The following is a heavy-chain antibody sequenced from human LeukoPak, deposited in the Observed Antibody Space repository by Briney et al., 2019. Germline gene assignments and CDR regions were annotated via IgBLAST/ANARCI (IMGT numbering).Heavy chain of an antibody. CDR3: ARDTPENHAFDI. CDR2: IYYSGTT. Sequence: SETLSLTCTISGGSISSSYWSWIRQPPGKGLEWIGYIYYSGTTNYNPSLKSRVTISIDTSRNQFSLKLSSVTAADTAVYYCARDTPENHAFDIWGQGTMVTVSS. J-gene: IGHJ3*02. CDR1: GGSISSSY. V-gene: IGHV4-59*01.